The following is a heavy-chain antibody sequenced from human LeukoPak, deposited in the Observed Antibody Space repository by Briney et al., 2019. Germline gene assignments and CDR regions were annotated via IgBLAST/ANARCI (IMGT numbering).Heavy chain of an antibody. CDR3: AREGKATMN. CDR2: IYSGGNT. D-gene: IGHD1-26*01. CDR1: GFPVSINS. J-gene: IGHJ4*02. V-gene: IGHV3-66*01. Sequence: GGSLRLSCTVSGFPVSINSMSWVRQAPGKGLEWVSFIYSGGNTHYSDSVKGRFTISRDNSKNTLYLQMNSLRAEDTAVYYCAREGKATMNWGQGTLVTVSS.